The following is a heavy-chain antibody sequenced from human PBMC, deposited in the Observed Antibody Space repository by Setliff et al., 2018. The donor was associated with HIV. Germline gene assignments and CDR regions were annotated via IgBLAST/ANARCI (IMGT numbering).Heavy chain of an antibody. Sequence: ASVKVSCKASGYTFINYHITWVRQAPGQGLEWVGSISASSVNANYTQGRVTMTTDISTSTAYMELRSLRSADSAVYYCARVPVSNYYYYMDVWGKGTTVTVSS. V-gene: IGHV1-18*01. CDR3: ARVPVSNYYYYMDV. J-gene: IGHJ6*03. CDR2: ISASSVNA. CDR1: GYTFINYH.